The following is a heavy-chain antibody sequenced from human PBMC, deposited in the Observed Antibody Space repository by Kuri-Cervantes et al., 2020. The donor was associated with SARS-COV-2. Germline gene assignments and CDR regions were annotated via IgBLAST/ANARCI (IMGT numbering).Heavy chain of an antibody. CDR3: ATSPVVYGDPITYYYYYGMDV. Sequence: SVKVSCKASGGTFSSYAISWVRQAPGQGLEWMGGIIPIFGIANYAQKFQGRVTITADKSTSTAYMELSSLRSEDTAVYYCATSPVVYGDPITYYYYYGMDVWGQGTTVTVSS. D-gene: IGHD4-17*01. CDR2: IIPIFGIA. J-gene: IGHJ6*02. CDR1: GGTFSSYA. V-gene: IGHV1-69*10.